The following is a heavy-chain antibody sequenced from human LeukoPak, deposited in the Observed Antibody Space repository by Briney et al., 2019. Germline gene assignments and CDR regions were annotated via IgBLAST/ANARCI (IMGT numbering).Heavy chain of an antibody. D-gene: IGHD2-15*01. J-gene: IGHJ4*02. CDR3: ARGLSVVAATSPQSDY. CDR1: GYTSTSYY. Sequence: ASVKVSCKASGYTSTSYYMHWVRQAPGQGLEWMGIINPSGGSTSYAQKFQGRVTMTRDTSTSTVYMELSSLRSEDTAVYYCARGLSVVAATSPQSDYWGQGTLVTVSS. CDR2: INPSGGST. V-gene: IGHV1-46*01.